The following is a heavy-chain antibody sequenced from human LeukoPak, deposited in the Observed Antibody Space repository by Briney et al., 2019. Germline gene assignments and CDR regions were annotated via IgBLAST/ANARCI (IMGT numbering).Heavy chain of an antibody. V-gene: IGHV4-34*01. CDR1: GGSFNGYY. CDR3: ARALYDSSGYRFDP. Sequence: PSETLSLTCAVYGGSFNGYYWTWIRQPPGKGLEWIGEINHSGSTDYNPSLKSRVTISVDTSKNQFSLKLSSVTAADTAVYYCARALYDSSGYRFDPWGQGTLVTVSS. CDR2: INHSGST. D-gene: IGHD3-22*01. J-gene: IGHJ5*02.